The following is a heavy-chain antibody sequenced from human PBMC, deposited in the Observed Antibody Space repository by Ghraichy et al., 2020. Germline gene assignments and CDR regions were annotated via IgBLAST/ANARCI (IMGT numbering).Heavy chain of an antibody. CDR2: ISSSSSYI. J-gene: IGHJ4*02. CDR1: GFTFSSYS. D-gene: IGHD1-1*01. V-gene: IGHV3-21*01. CDR3: AREDPERREGLDY. Sequence: GGSLRLSCAASGFTFSSYSMNWVRQAPGKGLEWVSSISSSSSYIYYADSVKGRFTISRDNAKNSLYLQMNSLRAEDTAVYYCAREDPERREGLDYWGQGTLVTVSS.